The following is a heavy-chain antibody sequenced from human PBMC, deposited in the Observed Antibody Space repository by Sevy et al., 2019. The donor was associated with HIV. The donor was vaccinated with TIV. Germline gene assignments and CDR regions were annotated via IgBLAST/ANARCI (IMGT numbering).Heavy chain of an antibody. J-gene: IGHJ5*02. CDR3: ATDTNPAVAGPGGSYYGWFDP. V-gene: IGHV1-24*01. CDR2: FDPEDGET. Sequence: ASVKVSCKVSGYTLTELSMHWVRQAPGKGLEWMGGFDPEDGETIYAQKFQGRVTMTEDTSTDTAYMELSSLRSEDTAGYYCATDTNPAVAGPGGSYYGWFDPWGQGTLVTVSS. D-gene: IGHD1-26*01. CDR1: GYTLTELS.